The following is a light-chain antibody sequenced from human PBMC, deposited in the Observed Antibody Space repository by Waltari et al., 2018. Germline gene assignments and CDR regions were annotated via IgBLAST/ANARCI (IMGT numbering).Light chain of an antibody. CDR1: SSAAGGSHY. CDR2: DVS. Sequence: QSALPQPRSVSGSPGQSVTISCTGTSSAAGGSHYVSWYQQHPGKAPKLMIYDVSKLPSGVPDRFSGSKSGNTASLTSSGLQAEDEADYYCCSYAGSYTVVFGGGTKLTVL. CDR3: CSYAGSYTVV. V-gene: IGLV2-11*01. J-gene: IGLJ2*01.